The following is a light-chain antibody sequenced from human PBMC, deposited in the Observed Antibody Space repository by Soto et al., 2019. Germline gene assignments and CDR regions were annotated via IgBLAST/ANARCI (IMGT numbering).Light chain of an antibody. CDR3: QQSYTTPLT. CDR1: QNINNY. Sequence: DVQVTQSPSSLSASVGDRVTITCRASQNINNYLNWYQQKPGKAPKLLISVESNLQSGVPSRFSGRGSGTEFTLTISSLQPEDFATYYCQQSYTTPLTFGGGTQVEI. CDR2: VES. V-gene: IGKV1-39*01. J-gene: IGKJ4*01.